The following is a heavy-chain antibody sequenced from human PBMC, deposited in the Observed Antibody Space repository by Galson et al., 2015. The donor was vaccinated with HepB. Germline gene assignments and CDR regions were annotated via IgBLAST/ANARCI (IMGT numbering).Heavy chain of an antibody. J-gene: IGHJ3*02. CDR1: GFTFSSYE. CDR3: ARDEQKDAFDI. D-gene: IGHD1/OR15-1a*01. V-gene: IGHV3-48*03. Sequence: SLRLSCAASGFTFSSYEMNWVRQAPGKGLEWVSYISSSGSTIYYADSVKGRFTISRDNGKNSLYLQMNSQRAEDTAVYYCARDEQKDAFDILGQGTMVTVSS. CDR2: ISSSGSTI.